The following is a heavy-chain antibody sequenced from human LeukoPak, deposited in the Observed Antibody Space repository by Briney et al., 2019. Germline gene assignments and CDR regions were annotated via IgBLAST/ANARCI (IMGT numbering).Heavy chain of an antibody. CDR3: AKSGFDY. V-gene: IGHV3-23*01. J-gene: IGHJ4*02. D-gene: IGHD6-25*01. CDR1: GFTFNSYA. CDR2: ISGSGGSTNYA. Sequence: GGSLRLSCAASGFTFNSYAMNWVRQAPGKGLEWVSIISGSGGSTNYAYYADSVEGRFTISRDNSRNTLYLQMNSLRAEDTAVYYCAKSGFDYWGQGTLVTVSS.